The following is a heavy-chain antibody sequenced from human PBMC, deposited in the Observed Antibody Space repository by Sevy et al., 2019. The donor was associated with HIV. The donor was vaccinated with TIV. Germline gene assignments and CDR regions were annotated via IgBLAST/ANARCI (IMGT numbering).Heavy chain of an antibody. Sequence: GGSLRLSCAASGFTFSSYGMHWVRQAPGKGLEWVAVISYDGSNKYYADSVKGRFTISRDNSKNTLYLQMNSLRAEDTAVYYCAKDTVGATGIDYWYYYGMDVWCQGTTVTVSS. CDR3: AKDTVGATGIDYWYYYGMDV. D-gene: IGHD1-26*01. CDR1: GFTFSSYG. CDR2: ISYDGSNK. V-gene: IGHV3-30*18. J-gene: IGHJ6*02.